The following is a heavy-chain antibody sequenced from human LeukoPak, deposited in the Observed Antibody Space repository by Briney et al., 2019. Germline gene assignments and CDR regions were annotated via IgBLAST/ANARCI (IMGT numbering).Heavy chain of an antibody. D-gene: IGHD2-15*01. CDR1: GFTFSSYG. V-gene: IGHV3-30*18. CDR3: AKLLKRYCSGGSCYSGFDC. J-gene: IGHJ4*02. CDR2: ISYDGSNK. Sequence: GGSLRLSCAASGFTFSSYGMHWVRQAPGKGLEWVAVISYDGSNKYYADSVKGRFTISRDNSKNTLYLQMNSLRAEDTAVYYCAKLLKRYCSGGSCYSGFDCWGQGTLVTVSS.